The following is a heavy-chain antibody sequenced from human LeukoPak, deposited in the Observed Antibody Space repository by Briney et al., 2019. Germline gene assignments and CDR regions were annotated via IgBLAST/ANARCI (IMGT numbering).Heavy chain of an antibody. V-gene: IGHV1-18*01. CDR2: ISAYNGNT. CDR1: GYTFTSYG. D-gene: IGHD3-9*01. J-gene: IGHJ4*02. CDR3: ARGENGYDILTGYYPELYYFDY. Sequence: ASVKVSCKASGYTFTSYGISWVRQAPGQGLEGMGWISAYNGNTNYAQKLQGRVAMTTDTSTSTAYMELRSLRSDDTAVYYCARGENGYDILTGYYPELYYFDYWGQGTLVTVSS.